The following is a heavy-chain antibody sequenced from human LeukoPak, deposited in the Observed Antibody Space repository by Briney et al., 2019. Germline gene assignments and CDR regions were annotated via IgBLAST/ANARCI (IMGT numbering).Heavy chain of an antibody. CDR3: VFPYWQDLDH. CDR2: ISSSSSYI. D-gene: IGHD2-15*01. Sequence: PGGSLRLSCAASGLTFSSYSMNWVRQAPGKGLEWVSSISSSSSYIYYADSVKGRFTISRDNAKNSLYLQMNSLRAEDTAVYYCVFPYWQDLDHWGQGTLVTVSS. V-gene: IGHV3-21*01. CDR1: GLTFSSYS. J-gene: IGHJ4*02.